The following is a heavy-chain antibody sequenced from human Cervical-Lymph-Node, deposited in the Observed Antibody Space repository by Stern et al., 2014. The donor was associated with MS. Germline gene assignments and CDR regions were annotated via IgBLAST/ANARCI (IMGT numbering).Heavy chain of an antibody. Sequence: VQLVESGAEVKKPGSSVKVSCKASGGTFSSYAISWVRQAPGQGLEWVGGISPIFGTANYAQKVQGRVTITADASTRTAYMELSCLRSEDTAVYYCARGFYGNYGMDVWGQGTTVTVSS. CDR2: ISPIFGTA. D-gene: IGHD4-17*01. CDR3: ARGFYGNYGMDV. J-gene: IGHJ6*02. CDR1: GGTFSSYA. V-gene: IGHV1-69*01.